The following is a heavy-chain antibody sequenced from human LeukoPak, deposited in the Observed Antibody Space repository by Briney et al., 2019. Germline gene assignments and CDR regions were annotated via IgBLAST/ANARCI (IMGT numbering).Heavy chain of an antibody. J-gene: IGHJ2*01. CDR3: ARGLASSDWYFDL. V-gene: IGHV4-59*01. Sequence: SETLSLTCTVSGGSISTYYWSWIRQPPGKGLEWIAYIHYSGSTNYNPSLRSRVTISVDTSKNQFSLKLSSVTAADTAVYYCARGLASSDWYFDLWGRGTLVTVSS. CDR1: GGSISTYY. D-gene: IGHD2-15*01. CDR2: IHYSGST.